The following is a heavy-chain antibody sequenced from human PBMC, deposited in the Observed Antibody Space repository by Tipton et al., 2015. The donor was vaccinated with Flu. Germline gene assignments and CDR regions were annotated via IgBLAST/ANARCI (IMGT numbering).Heavy chain of an antibody. CDR1: GYSFDTYW. CDR2: IYPGDSDI. Sequence: QLVQSGAEVKKPGESLKISFKGSGYSFDTYWIGWVRQMPGKGLEWMGIIYPGDSDIRYSPSFQGQVTISADKSISTAYLQWSSLKASDTAMYYCARSAIMGSVKSYFDYWGQGTLVTVSS. D-gene: IGHD1-26*01. J-gene: IGHJ4*02. CDR3: ARSAIMGSVKSYFDY. V-gene: IGHV5-51*01.